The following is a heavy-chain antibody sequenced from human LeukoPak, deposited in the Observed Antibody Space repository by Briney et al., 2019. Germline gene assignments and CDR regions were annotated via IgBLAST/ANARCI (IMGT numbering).Heavy chain of an antibody. D-gene: IGHD6-19*01. CDR3: ARDLGSGLPRGNYGMDV. CDR1: GGSIGSYY. Sequence: PSGTLSLTCTVSGGSIGSYYWSWIRQPPGKGLEWIGYIYYSGSTNYNPSLKSRVTISVDTSKNQFSLKLSSVTAADTAVYYCARDLGSGLPRGNYGMDVWGQGTTVTVSS. V-gene: IGHV4-59*01. CDR2: IYYSGST. J-gene: IGHJ6*02.